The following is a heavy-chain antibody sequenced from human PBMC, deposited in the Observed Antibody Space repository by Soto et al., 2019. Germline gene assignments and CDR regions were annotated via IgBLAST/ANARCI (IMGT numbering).Heavy chain of an antibody. V-gene: IGHV2-5*02. Sequence: QITLKESGPTLVKPTQTLTLTCTFSGFSLITRGVGVGWIRQPPGKALEWLAVIYWDDDKRYSPSLQSRLTITRDTSKNQVVLTMSNMDPVDTATYYSAHTQDYGTVGYWGQGTLVTVSS. CDR2: IYWDDDK. D-gene: IGHD4-17*01. CDR1: GFSLITRGVG. CDR3: AHTQDYGTVGY. J-gene: IGHJ4*02.